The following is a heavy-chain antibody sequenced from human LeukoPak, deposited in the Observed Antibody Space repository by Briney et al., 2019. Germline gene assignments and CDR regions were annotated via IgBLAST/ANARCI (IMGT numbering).Heavy chain of an antibody. CDR1: GFTFSSYW. J-gene: IGHJ4*02. Sequence: GGSLRLSCAASGFTFSSYWMSWVRQAPGKGLEWVANIKQDGSEKYYVDSVKGRCTISRDNAKNSLYLQMNSLRAEDTAVYYCARDWGLWFGELSGEDYWGQGTLVTVSS. CDR2: IKQDGSEK. D-gene: IGHD3-10*01. CDR3: ARDWGLWFGELSGEDY. V-gene: IGHV3-7*03.